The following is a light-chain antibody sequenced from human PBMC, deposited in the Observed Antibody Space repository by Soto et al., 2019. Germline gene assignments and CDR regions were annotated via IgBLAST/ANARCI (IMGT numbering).Light chain of an antibody. CDR2: GAS. J-gene: IGKJ5*01. CDR1: QSISSN. Sequence: EIVMTQSPATLSVSPGERATLSCRASQSISSNLAWFQQKPGQAPRLLIYGASTRATGIPARFSGSGSWTEFTLTISSLQSEDFSVYYCQQYNNWPPITFGQGTRLEIK. CDR3: QQYNNWPPIT. V-gene: IGKV3-15*01.